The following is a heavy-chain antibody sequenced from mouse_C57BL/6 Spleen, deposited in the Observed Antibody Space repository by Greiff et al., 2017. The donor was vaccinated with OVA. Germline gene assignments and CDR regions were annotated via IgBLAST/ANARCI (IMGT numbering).Heavy chain of an antibody. CDR3: AREVHLDY. Sequence: EVKLVESGGGLVKPGGSLKLSCAASGFTFSSYAMSWVRQTPEKRLEWVATISDGGSYTYYPDNVKGRFTISRDNAKNNLYLQMSHLKSEDTAMYYCAREVHLDYWGQGTSVTVSS. J-gene: IGHJ4*01. CDR1: GFTFSSYA. V-gene: IGHV5-4*01. CDR2: ISDGGSYT.